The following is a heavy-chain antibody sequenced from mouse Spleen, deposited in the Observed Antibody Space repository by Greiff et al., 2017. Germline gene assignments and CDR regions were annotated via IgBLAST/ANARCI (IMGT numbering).Heavy chain of an antibody. D-gene: IGHD3-2*02. CDR1: GFNIKDDY. V-gene: IGHV14-4*01. CDR2: IDPENGDT. J-gene: IGHJ3*01. Sequence: EVKLMESGAELVRPGASVKLSCTASGFNIKDDYMHWVKQRPEQGLEWIGWIDPENGDTEYASKFQGKATITADTSSNTAYLQLSSLTSEDTAVYYCTTSDSSGPLAYWGQGTLVTVSA. CDR3: TTSDSSGPLAY.